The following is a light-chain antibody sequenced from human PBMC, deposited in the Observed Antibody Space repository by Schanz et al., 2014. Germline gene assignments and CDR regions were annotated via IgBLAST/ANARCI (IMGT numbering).Light chain of an antibody. CDR3: CSYAGSYTVVA. CDR2: GVT. CDR1: TSDVGGYNY. J-gene: IGLJ2*01. V-gene: IGLV2-14*01. Sequence: QSALTQPASVSGSAGQSITISCTGTTSDVGGYNYVSWYQQHPGKAPKLMIYGVTNRPSGVSNRFSGSKSGNTASLTISGLQAEDEADYYCCSYAGSYTVVAFGGGTKLTVL.